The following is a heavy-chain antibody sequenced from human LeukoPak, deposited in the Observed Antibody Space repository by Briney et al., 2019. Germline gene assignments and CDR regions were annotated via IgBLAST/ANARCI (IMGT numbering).Heavy chain of an antibody. CDR3: AKDGYYDSSGYYYISRGVDY. J-gene: IGHJ4*02. D-gene: IGHD3-22*01. CDR2: VSGSGGST. V-gene: IGHV3-23*01. CDR1: GFTFSSYA. Sequence: GGSLRLSCAASGFTFSSYAISWVRQAPGKGLEWVSAVSGSGGSTYYADSVKGRFTISRDNSKNTLYLQMNSLRAEDTAVYYCAKDGYYDSSGYYYISRGVDYWGQGTLVTVSS.